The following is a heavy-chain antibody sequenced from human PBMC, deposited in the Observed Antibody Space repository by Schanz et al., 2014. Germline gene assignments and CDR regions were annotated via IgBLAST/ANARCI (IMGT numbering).Heavy chain of an antibody. V-gene: IGHV1-8*01. D-gene: IGHD3-16*01. CDR2: MNSKTGNT. Sequence: QVQLVQSGAEVKKPGASVKVSCKASGYTFTSYDINWVRQATGQGLEWMGWMNSKTGNTGYAQRFQGRVTMTRNTSITTAYLELSSLRSGDTAVYYCTKGRTFGLCGQGTLVTVSS. CDR3: TKGRTFGL. J-gene: IGHJ4*02. CDR1: GYTFTSYD.